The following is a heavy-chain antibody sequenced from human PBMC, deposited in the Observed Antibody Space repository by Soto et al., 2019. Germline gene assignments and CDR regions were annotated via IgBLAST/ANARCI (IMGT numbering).Heavy chain of an antibody. D-gene: IGHD2-2*01. Sequence: SETLSLTCTVSGGSISSSSYYWVWIRQPPGKGLEWIGSIYYSGSTYYNPSLKSRVTISVDTSKNQFSLKLSSVTAADTAVYYCASPYCSSTSCRGYYGMDVWGQGTTVTVSS. V-gene: IGHV4-39*01. CDR2: IYYSGST. J-gene: IGHJ6*02. CDR3: ASPYCSSTSCRGYYGMDV. CDR1: GGSISSSSYY.